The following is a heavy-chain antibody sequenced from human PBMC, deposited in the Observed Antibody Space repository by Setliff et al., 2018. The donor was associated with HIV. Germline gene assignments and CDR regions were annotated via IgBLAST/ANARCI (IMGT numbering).Heavy chain of an antibody. V-gene: IGHV3-23*01. CDR1: GFTFSNYA. D-gene: IGHD3-16*01. CDR2: ITGSGRTT. Sequence: GGSLRLSCAASGFTFSNYAMSWVRQAPGKGLEWVSAITGSGRTTYYADSVKGRFTISRDNSKNTLSLQTNSLRAEDTAVYYCAKDYVENDYWGQGTLVTVSS. CDR3: AKDYVENDY. J-gene: IGHJ4*02.